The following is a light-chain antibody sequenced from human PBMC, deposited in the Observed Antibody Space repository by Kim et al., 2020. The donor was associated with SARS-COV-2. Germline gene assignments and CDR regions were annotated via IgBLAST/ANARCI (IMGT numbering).Light chain of an antibody. J-gene: IGLJ3*02. CDR3: QTWGTGIWV. Sequence: APVQLTCTLSSGHSNYAMAWHQQQPKKGPRYLMKLNSDGSHDKGDGIPDRFSGASSGTERYLIISRLKSEDGADYYCQTWGTGIWVFGGGTQLPS. V-gene: IGLV4-69*01. CDR2: LNSDGSH. CDR1: SGHSNYA.